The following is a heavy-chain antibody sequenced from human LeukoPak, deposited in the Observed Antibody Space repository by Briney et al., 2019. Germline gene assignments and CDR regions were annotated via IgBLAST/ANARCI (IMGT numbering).Heavy chain of an antibody. CDR3: ARGSRTMVRGTNPCGY. Sequence: ASVKASCKASGYTFTSYYMHWVRQAPGQGLEWMGIINPRGGSTSYAQNFQGRVTMTRNTSISTAYMELSSLRSEDTAVYYCARGSRTMVRGTNPCGYWGQGTLVTVSS. CDR1: GYTFTSYY. J-gene: IGHJ4*02. D-gene: IGHD3-10*01. CDR2: INPRGGST. V-gene: IGHV1-46*01.